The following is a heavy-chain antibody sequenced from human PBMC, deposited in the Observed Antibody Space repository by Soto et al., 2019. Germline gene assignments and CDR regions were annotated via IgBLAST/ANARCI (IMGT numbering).Heavy chain of an antibody. D-gene: IGHD3-3*01. Sequence: PSETLSLTCAVSGGSISSGGYSWSWIRQPPGKGLEWIGYIYHSGSTYYNPSLKSRVTISLDRSKNQFSLKLSSVTAADTAVYYCAMGPYNWGGYFDLWGRGTLATVSS. CDR2: IYHSGST. V-gene: IGHV4-30-2*01. J-gene: IGHJ2*01. CDR1: GGSISSGGYS. CDR3: AMGPYNWGGYFDL.